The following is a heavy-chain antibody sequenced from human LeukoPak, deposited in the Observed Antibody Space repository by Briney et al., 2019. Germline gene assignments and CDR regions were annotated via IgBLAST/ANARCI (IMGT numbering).Heavy chain of an antibody. CDR1: GYTFTGYY. V-gene: IGHV1-2*02. CDR2: INPNSGGT. Sequence: GASVKVSCKASGYTFTGYYMHWVRQAPGQGLEWMGWINPNSGGTNYAQKFQGRFTMTRDTSISTAYMELSRLRSDDTAVYYCARGGQDIVVEDAFDIWGQGTMVTVSS. CDR3: ARGGQDIVVEDAFDI. D-gene: IGHD2-15*01. J-gene: IGHJ3*02.